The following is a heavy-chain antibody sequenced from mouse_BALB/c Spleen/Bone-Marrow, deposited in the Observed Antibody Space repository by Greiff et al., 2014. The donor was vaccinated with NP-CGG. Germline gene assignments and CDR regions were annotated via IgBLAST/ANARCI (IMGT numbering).Heavy chain of an antibody. D-gene: IGHD1-2*01. CDR3: ARITTATGAMDY. J-gene: IGHJ4*01. CDR2: IWADGST. V-gene: IGHV2-9*02. Sequence: QVQLKQSGPGLVAPSQSLSITCTVSGFSLTNCGVHWVRQPPGKGLEWLGVIWADGSTNYNSALMSRLSISKDNSKSQVFFKMNSLQTDDTAMYYCARITTATGAMDYWGQGTSVTVSS. CDR1: GFSLTNCG.